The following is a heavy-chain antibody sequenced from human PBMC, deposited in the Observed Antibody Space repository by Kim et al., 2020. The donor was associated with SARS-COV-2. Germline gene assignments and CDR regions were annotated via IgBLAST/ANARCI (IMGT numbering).Heavy chain of an antibody. V-gene: IGHV3-74*01. J-gene: IGHJ4*02. Sequence: SYADSVKGRFTISRDNAKNTLYLQMNSLRAEDTAVYYCARDDYDSSLDYWGQGTLVTVSS. CDR3: ARDDYDSSLDY. D-gene: IGHD3-22*01.